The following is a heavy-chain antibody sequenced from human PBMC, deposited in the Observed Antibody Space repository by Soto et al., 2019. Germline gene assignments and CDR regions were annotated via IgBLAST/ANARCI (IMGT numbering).Heavy chain of an antibody. J-gene: IGHJ6*04. V-gene: IGHV1-46*01. D-gene: IGHD3-10*01. Sequence: ASVKVSCKASGYTFTSYYMHWVRQAPGQGLEWMGTINPSGGSTSYAQKFRGRVTMTRDTSTSTVYMELSSLRSEDTAVYYCATNRLIPMVRGVPDVSGKATTVTVSS. CDR3: ATNRLIPMVRGVPDV. CDR1: GYTFTSYY. CDR2: INPSGGST.